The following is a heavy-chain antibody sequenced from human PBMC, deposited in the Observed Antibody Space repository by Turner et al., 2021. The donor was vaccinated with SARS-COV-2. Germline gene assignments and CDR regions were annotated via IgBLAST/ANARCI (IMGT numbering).Heavy chain of an antibody. V-gene: IGHV3-30*18. CDR2: RSYDGRNK. J-gene: IGHJ4*02. CDR3: AKGGGPYCSGGSCYPGSFDY. D-gene: IGHD2-15*01. Sequence: QVQLVESGGGVVQPGRSLRLSCAASGFTFSSYGMHWVRQAPGKGLERVAVRSYDGRNKYYADSVKGRFTISRDNSKNTLYLQMNSLRAEDTAVYYCAKGGGPYCSGGSCYPGSFDYWGQGTLVTVSS. CDR1: GFTFSSYG.